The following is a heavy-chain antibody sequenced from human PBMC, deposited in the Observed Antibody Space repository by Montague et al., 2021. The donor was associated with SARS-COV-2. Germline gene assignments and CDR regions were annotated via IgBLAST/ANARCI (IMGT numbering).Heavy chain of an antibody. D-gene: IGHD3-10*01. CDR3: ARGARQGYGFRLGSFDY. CDR2: INHSGST. J-gene: IGHJ4*02. CDR1: GGSFSGYY. Sequence: SETLSRTCAVYGGSFSGYYWNWIRQPPGKGLEWIGEINHSGSTNYNPSLKSRVTMSVDTSKNQFSLKLSSATAADTAVYYCARGARQGYGFRLGSFDYWGQGTLVTVSS. V-gene: IGHV4-34*01.